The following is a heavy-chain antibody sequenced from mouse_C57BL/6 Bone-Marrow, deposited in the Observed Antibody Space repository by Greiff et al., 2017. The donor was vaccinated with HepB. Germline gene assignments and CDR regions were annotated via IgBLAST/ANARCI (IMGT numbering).Heavy chain of an antibody. CDR2: IDPETGGT. V-gene: IGHV1-15*01. CDR3: RGGANWDHFDY. Sequence: QVQLQQSGAELVRPGASVTLSCKASGYTLTDYEMHWVKQTPVHGLEWIGAIDPETGGTAYNQKFKGKAILTADKSSSTAYMELRSLTSEDSAVYYCRGGANWDHFDYWGQGTTLTVSS. CDR1: GYTLTDYE. J-gene: IGHJ2*01. D-gene: IGHD4-1*01.